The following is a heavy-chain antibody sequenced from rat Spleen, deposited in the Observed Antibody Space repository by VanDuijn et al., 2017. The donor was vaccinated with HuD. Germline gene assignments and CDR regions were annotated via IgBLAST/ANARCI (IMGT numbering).Heavy chain of an antibody. Sequence: QVLLKESGPGLVQPSQTLSLTCTVSEFSLTGNNIHWVRQSPGKGLAGVGRMRYDGDTSYNSALKSRLSISRDTSKSQVFLKMGSLQSDDTAIYYCTRSLYSSPLFDYWGQGVMVTVSS. CDR3: TRSLYSSPLFDY. CDR1: EFSLTGNN. CDR2: MRYDGDT. D-gene: IGHD1-2*01. V-gene: IGHV2S30*01. J-gene: IGHJ2*01.